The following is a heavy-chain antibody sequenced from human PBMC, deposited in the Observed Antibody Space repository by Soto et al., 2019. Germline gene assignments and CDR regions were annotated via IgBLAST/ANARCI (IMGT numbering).Heavy chain of an antibody. J-gene: IGHJ5*02. CDR1: GYTFTSYA. V-gene: IGHV1-3*01. CDR2: INAGNGNT. D-gene: IGHD3-3*01. Sequence: ASVKVSCKASGYTFTSYAMHWVRQAPGQRLEWMGWINAGNGNTKYSQKFQGRVTITRDTSASTAYMELSSLRSEDTAVYYCARAESLYDFWSGYYLWGQGTLVTVSS. CDR3: ARAESLYDFWSGYYL.